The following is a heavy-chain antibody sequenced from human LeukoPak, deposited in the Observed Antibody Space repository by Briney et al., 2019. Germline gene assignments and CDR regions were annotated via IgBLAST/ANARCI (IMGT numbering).Heavy chain of an antibody. CDR2: INHDGNS. CDR1: GFTFSSYA. D-gene: IGHD2-15*01. V-gene: IGHV4-34*01. Sequence: GSLRLSCAASGFTFSSYAMSWVRQPPGKGLEWIGEINHDGNSNCRPSLKNRLTISVDTSKNQFSLKLTSVTTADTAVYYCARGGGHCNGGSCYVNYWGRGTLVTVSS. J-gene: IGHJ4*02. CDR3: ARGGGHCNGGSCYVNY.